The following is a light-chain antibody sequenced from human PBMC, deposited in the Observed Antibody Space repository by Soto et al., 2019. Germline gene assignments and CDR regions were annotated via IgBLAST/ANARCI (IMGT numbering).Light chain of an antibody. J-gene: IGLJ7*01. V-gene: IGLV1-47*01. CDR3: AAWDDSLSGHGV. CDR2: KDD. Sequence: QSVLTQPPSASGTPGQRVAISCSGTSSNIGRNYVYWYQQVPGAAPKLLIYKDDQRPSGVPDRFSGSKFGTSASLAVSGLRSEDEADYYCAAWDDSLSGHGVFGGDTQLTVL. CDR1: SSNIGRNY.